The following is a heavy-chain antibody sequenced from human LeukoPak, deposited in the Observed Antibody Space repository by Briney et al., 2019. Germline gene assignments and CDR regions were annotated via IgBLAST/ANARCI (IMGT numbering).Heavy chain of an antibody. CDR3: AKWRDSSSWFLFDY. J-gene: IGHJ4*02. CDR2: ISYDGSNK. V-gene: IGHV3-30*18. Sequence: GGSLRLSCAASGFTFSSYWMSWVRQAPGKGLEWVAVISYDGSNKYYADSVKGRFTISRDNSKNTLYLQMNSLRAEDTAVYYCAKWRDSSSWFLFDYWGQGTLVTVSS. CDR1: GFTFSSYW. D-gene: IGHD6-13*01.